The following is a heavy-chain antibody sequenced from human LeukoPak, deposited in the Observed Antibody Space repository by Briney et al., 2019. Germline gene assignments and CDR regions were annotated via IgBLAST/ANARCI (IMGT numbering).Heavy chain of an antibody. J-gene: IGHJ6*03. Sequence: PSETLSLTCAVYGGSFSGYYWGWIRQPPGKGLEWIGEINHSGSTNYNPSLKSRVTISVDTSKNQFSLKLSSVTAADTAVYYCAREIVATMWGYYYYYYYMDVWGKGTTVTVSS. CDR3: AREIVATMWGYYYYYYYMDV. D-gene: IGHD5-12*01. V-gene: IGHV4-34*01. CDR1: GGSFSGYY. CDR2: INHSGST.